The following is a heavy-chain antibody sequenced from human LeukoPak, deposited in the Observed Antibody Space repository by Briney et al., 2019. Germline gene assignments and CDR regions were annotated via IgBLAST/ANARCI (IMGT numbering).Heavy chain of an antibody. D-gene: IGHD2-15*01. J-gene: IGHJ4*02. V-gene: IGHV3-49*04. CDR2: IRSKAYGGTT. CDR3: TRGKGDQGWY. CDR1: GFTFSSYW. Sequence: PGGSLRLSCAASGFTFSSYWMSWVRQAPGKGLEWVGFIRSKAYGGTTEYAASVKGRFTTSRDDSKSIAYLQMNSLKTEDTAVYYCTRGKGDQGWYWGQGTLVTVSS.